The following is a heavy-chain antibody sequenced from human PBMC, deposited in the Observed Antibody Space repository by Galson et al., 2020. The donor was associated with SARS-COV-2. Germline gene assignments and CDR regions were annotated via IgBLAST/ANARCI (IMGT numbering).Heavy chain of an antibody. Sequence: GGSLRLSCAASGFTFSSYEMNWVRQAPGKGLEWVSYISSSGSTIYYADSVKGRFTISRDNAKNSLYLQMNSLRAEDTAVYYCARGASGWAWGSYDYWGQGTLVTVSS. CDR2: ISSSGSTI. V-gene: IGHV3-48*03. D-gene: IGHD1-26*01. CDR1: GFTFSSYE. J-gene: IGHJ4*02. CDR3: ARGASGWAWGSYDY.